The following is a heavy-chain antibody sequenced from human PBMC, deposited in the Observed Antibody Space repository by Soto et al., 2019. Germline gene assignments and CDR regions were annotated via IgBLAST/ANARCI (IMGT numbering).Heavy chain of an antibody. Sequence: QVQLVESGGGVVQPGRSLRLSCAASGFTFSSYGMHWVRQAPGKGLEWVAVISYDGSNKYYADSVKGRFTISRDNSTNTLYLQMNSLRAEDTAVYYCAKDYGSGFDYWGQGTLVTVSS. V-gene: IGHV3-30*18. CDR1: GFTFSSYG. CDR2: ISYDGSNK. D-gene: IGHD3-10*01. J-gene: IGHJ4*02. CDR3: AKDYGSGFDY.